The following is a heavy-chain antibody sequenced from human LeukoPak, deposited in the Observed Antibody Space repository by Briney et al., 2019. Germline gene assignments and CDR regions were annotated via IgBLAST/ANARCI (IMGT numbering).Heavy chain of an antibody. Sequence: GGSLRLSCAASGFTFDDYAMHWVRQAPGKGLEWVSGISWNSGSIGYADSVKGRFTISRDKAKNSLYLQMNSLRAEDTALYYCAKDIRGSTSYVDYWGQGTLVTVSS. CDR1: GFTFDDYA. V-gene: IGHV3-9*01. J-gene: IGHJ4*02. D-gene: IGHD2-2*01. CDR2: ISWNSGSI. CDR3: AKDIRGSTSYVDY.